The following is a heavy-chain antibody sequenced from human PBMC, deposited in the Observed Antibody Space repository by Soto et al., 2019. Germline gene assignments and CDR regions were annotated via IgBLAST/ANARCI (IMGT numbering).Heavy chain of an antibody. CDR3: ANALGISTGLDY. CDR1: GGSISSSGCL. J-gene: IGHJ4*02. D-gene: IGHD2-2*01. CDR2: ISDKGAT. Sequence: QLQLQESGSGLVKPSQTLSLTCAVSGGSISSSGCLWNWIRQPPGKGLEWIGSISDKGATSYNPARGSRVTITLDRSKNQFSLKLTSVTAADTALYYCANALGISTGLDYWGQGSLVTVSS. V-gene: IGHV4-30-2*01.